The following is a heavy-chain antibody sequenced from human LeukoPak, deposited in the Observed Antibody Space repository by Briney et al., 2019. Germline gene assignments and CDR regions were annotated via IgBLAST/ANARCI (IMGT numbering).Heavy chain of an antibody. CDR2: IYYSGST. CDR1: GGSISSYY. Sequence: SETLSLTCTVSGGSISSYYWSWIRQPPGKGLEWIAYIYYSGSTNYNPSLKSRVTISVDTSKNQFSLKLSSVTAADTAVYYCATRTGSYTGYGMDVWGQGTTVTVSS. D-gene: IGHD1-26*01. CDR3: ATRTGSYTGYGMDV. V-gene: IGHV4-59*08. J-gene: IGHJ6*02.